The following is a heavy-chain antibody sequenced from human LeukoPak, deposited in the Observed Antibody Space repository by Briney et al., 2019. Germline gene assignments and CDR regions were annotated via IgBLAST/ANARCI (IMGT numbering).Heavy chain of an antibody. J-gene: IGHJ3*02. CDR2: ISSSGSTI. CDR1: GFTFSSYE. D-gene: IGHD2-2*01. Sequence: GGSLRLSCAASGFTFSSYEMNWVRQAPGKGLEWVSYISSSGSTIYYADSVKGRFTISRDNAKNSLYLQMNSLRAEDTALYYCAKVCASCYGAFDIWGQGTMVTVSS. V-gene: IGHV3-48*03. CDR3: AKVCASCYGAFDI.